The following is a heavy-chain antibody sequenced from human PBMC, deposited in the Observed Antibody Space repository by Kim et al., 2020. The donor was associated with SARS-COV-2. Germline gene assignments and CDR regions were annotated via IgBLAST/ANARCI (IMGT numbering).Heavy chain of an antibody. CDR3: ARDPQWRHPEYYYYYYGMDV. D-gene: IGHD6-19*01. CDR2: INAGNGNT. J-gene: IGHJ6*02. V-gene: IGHV1-3*01. CDR1: GYTFTSYA. Sequence: ASVKVSCKASGYTFTSYAMHWVRQAPGQRLEWMGWINAGNGNTKYSQKFQGRVTITRDTSASTAYMELSSLRSEDTAVYYCARDPQWRHPEYYYYYYGMDVWGQGTTVTVSS.